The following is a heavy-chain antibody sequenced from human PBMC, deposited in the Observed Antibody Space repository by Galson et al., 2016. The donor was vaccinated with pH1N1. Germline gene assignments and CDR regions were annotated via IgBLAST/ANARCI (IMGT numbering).Heavy chain of an antibody. J-gene: IGHJ4*02. CDR3: ATGGDYAFLH. Sequence: SLRLSCAASGFTFTTYAMDWVRQAPGKGLEWVTFINPDGNVKWYADSVKGRFTISRDTSKNTLFLQMNSLRPEDTAVYYCATGGDYAFLHWGQGALVTVSS. CDR1: GFTFTTYA. D-gene: IGHD3-3*01. V-gene: IGHV3-30*02. CDR2: INPDGNVK.